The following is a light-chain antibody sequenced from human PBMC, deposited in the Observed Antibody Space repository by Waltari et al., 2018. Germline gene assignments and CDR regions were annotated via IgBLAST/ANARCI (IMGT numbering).Light chain of an antibody. J-gene: IGKJ1*01. CDR2: WAS. CDR1: QSVLSSPEKKNY. CDR3: QQYYSVPRT. Sequence: DIDITQSPDSLAVSLGERATINCKSSQSVLSSPEKKNYFGWVQQKPGQPPKLLIYWASMRESGVPDRFSGSGSGTDFTLTINNLQAEDVAVYYCQQYYSVPRTFGQGTKVEIK. V-gene: IGKV4-1*01.